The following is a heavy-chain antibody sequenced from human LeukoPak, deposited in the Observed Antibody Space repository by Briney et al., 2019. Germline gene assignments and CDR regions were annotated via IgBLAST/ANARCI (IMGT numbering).Heavy chain of an antibody. D-gene: IGHD6-19*01. CDR1: GGSLSGHY. CDR2: VSYTGRT. CDR3: ARQIAVAGDWAFDI. V-gene: IGHV4-59*08. J-gene: IGHJ3*02. Sequence: SETLSLTCTVSGGSLSGHYWSWIRQPPGKRLEWIGYVSYTGRTKYNPSLQSRVTISIDTSKNQFSLTLNSVTAADTALYYCARQIAVAGDWAFDIWGQGTLVTVSS.